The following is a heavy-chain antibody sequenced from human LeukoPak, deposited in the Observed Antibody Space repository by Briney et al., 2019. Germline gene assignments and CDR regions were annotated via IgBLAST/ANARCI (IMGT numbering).Heavy chain of an antibody. J-gene: IGHJ6*03. CDR3: ARDNGLLRYWGFAYYYYYMDV. D-gene: IGHD3-9*01. CDR1: GYSISSGYY. Sequence: SETLSLTCTVSGYSISSGYYWGWIRQPPGKGLEWIGNIFYSGSTYYNPSLESRVTISVDTSKNQFSLKLSSVTAADTAVYYCARDNGLLRYWGFAYYYYYMDVWGKGTTVTISS. CDR2: IFYSGST. V-gene: IGHV4-38-2*02.